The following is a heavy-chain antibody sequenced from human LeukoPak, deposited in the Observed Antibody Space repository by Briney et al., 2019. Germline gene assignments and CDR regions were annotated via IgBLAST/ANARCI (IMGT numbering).Heavy chain of an antibody. CDR3: ARDRHRSLISYSAFDI. CDR1: GFTFSSYG. Sequence: PGGSLRLSCAGSGFTFSSYGMSWVRQAPGKGLEWVSAISGSGGSTYYADSVKGRFTISRDNSKNTLYLQMNSLRAEDTAVYYCARDRHRSLISYSAFDIWGQGTMVTVSS. D-gene: IGHD2-2*02. V-gene: IGHV3-23*01. CDR2: ISGSGGST. J-gene: IGHJ3*02.